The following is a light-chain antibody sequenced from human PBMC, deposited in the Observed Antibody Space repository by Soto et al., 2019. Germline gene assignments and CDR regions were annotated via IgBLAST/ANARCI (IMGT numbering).Light chain of an antibody. CDR3: QQYDRPPPT. J-gene: IGKJ4*01. V-gene: IGKV1-33*01. CDR2: DAS. Sequence: DSQLTQSPSSLSASVGDRVTITCQASQGVGEYLNWFQQKSGEAPKLLIYDASHLESGVPVRFSGSGSGTTFTLTISSLQPEDFATYYCQQYDRPPPTFGGGTKV. CDR1: QGVGEY.